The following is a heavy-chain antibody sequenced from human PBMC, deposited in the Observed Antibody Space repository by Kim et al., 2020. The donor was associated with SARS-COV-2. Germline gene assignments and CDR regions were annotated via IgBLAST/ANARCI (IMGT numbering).Heavy chain of an antibody. CDR2: INHSGST. V-gene: IGHV4-34*01. CDR1: GGSFSGYY. CDR3: ARRASSSWYGYYFDY. J-gene: IGHJ4*02. Sequence: SETLSLTCAVYGGSFSGYYWSWIRQPPGKGLEWIGEINHSGSTNYNPSLKSRVTISVDTSKNQFSLKLSSVTAADTAVYYCARRASSSWYGYYFDYWGQG. D-gene: IGHD6-13*01.